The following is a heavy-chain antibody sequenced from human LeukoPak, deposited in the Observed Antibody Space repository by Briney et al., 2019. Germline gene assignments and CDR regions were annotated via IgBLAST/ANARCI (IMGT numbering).Heavy chain of an antibody. CDR1: GFTFSSYE. V-gene: IGHV3-48*03. CDR3: ARESAITIFGVVTRDAFDI. J-gene: IGHJ3*02. Sequence: QAGGSLRLSCAASGFTFSSYEMNWVRQAPGKGLEWVSYISSSGSTIYYADSVKGRFTISRDNAKNSLYLQMNSLRAEDTAVYYCARESAITIFGVVTRDAFDIWGQGTMVTVSS. D-gene: IGHD3-3*01. CDR2: ISSSGSTI.